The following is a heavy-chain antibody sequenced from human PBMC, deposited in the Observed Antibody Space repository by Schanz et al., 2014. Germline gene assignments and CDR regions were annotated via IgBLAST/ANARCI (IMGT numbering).Heavy chain of an antibody. CDR3: SRGECSSTSCHEVAPPDD. V-gene: IGHV4-31*03. J-gene: IGHJ4*02. CDR1: GASISSRDFY. CDR2: ISYSGRT. D-gene: IGHD2-2*01. Sequence: QVQLQESGPGLVKPSQTLSLTCTVSGASISSRDFYWSWIRQFPGKGLEWIGYISYSGRTYYSPSLKSRLTMSVDTSKNQFSLRLSSVTAADTGIYYCSRGECSSTSCHEVAPPDDWGQGTLVTVSS.